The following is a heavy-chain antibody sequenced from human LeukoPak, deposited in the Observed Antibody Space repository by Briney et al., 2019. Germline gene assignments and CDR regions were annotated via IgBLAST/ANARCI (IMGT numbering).Heavy chain of an antibody. D-gene: IGHD6-6*01. CDR2: ISSSGSTI. CDR3: AGRIAARPLRYFDY. CDR1: GFTFSSYE. J-gene: IGHJ4*02. V-gene: IGHV3-48*03. Sequence: GGSLRLSCAASGFTFSSYEMNWVRQAPGKGLEWVSYISSSGSTIYYADSVKGRFTISRDNAKNSLYLQMNSLRAEDTAVYYCAGRIAARPLRYFDYWGQGTLVTVSS.